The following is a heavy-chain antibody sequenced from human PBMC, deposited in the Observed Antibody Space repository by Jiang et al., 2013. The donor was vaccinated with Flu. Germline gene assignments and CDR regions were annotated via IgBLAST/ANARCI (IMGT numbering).Heavy chain of an antibody. J-gene: IGHJ4*02. CDR1: GDSISSYY. CDR2: IYSSGST. Sequence: GLVKPSETLSLTCTVSGDSISSYYWSWIRQPPGKGLEWIGYIYSSGSTNYNPSLKSRVTMSVDTSKNQLSLNLRSVTAADTAVYYCARDQRGTSNLDYWGQGTLVTVSS. V-gene: IGHV4-59*01. CDR3: ARDQRGTSNLDY. D-gene: IGHD2-2*01.